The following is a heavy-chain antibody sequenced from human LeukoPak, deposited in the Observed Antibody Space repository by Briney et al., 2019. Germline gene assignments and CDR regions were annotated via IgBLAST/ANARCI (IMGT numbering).Heavy chain of an antibody. D-gene: IGHD2-8*02. CDR3: ARVAVSGPTGWFDS. J-gene: IGHJ5*01. Sequence: NPGGSLRLSCAGSGFALKSYSLSWVRQAPGKGLEWVSSISSTSAYIYYADSVKGRFTISRDNVDNVMYLQMNSLGAEDTAVYYCARVAVSGPTGWFDSWGQGTLVIVSS. CDR1: GFALKSYS. CDR2: ISSTSAYI. V-gene: IGHV3-21*01.